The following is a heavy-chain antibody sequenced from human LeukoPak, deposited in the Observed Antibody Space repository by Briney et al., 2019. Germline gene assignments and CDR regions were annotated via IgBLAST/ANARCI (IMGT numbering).Heavy chain of an antibody. J-gene: IGHJ4*02. V-gene: IGHV1-3*02. CDR1: AYSFTPYA. Sequence: ASVKVSCKTSAYSFTPYAIHWVRQAPGQRLEWMGWSNAGNGRTKYSQQFQGRLAITRDTSANTVYMDLSSLTSEDMAVYYCARGRWVATNQGYYLDDWGQGTLVTVSS. D-gene: IGHD5-12*01. CDR3: ARGRWVATNQGYYLDD. CDR2: SNAGNGRT.